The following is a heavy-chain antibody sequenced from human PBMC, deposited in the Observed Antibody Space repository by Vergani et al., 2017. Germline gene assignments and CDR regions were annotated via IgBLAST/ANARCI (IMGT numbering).Heavy chain of an antibody. J-gene: IGHJ6*02. CDR1: GGTFSSYA. CDR2: IIPIFGTA. V-gene: IGHV1-69*06. Sequence: QVQLVQSGAEVKKPGSSVKVSCKASGGTFSSYAISWVRQAPGQGLEWMGGIIPIFGTANYAQKFQARVTITADKSTSTAYMELSSLRSEDTAVYYCARVSGKVQWLERNYGMDVWGQGTTVTVSS. D-gene: IGHD6-19*01. CDR3: ARVSGKVQWLERNYGMDV.